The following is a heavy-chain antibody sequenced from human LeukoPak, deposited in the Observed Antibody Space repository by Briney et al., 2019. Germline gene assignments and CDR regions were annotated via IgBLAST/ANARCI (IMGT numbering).Heavy chain of an antibody. CDR2: ISSSGSTI. CDR3: ARDKVGTGYYFDY. J-gene: IGHJ4*02. Sequence: GGSLRLSCAASGFTFSDYYMSWIRQAPGKGLEWVSYISSSGSTIYYADSVKGRFTISRDNAKDSVYLHMNSLRAEDTAVYFCARDKVGTGYYFDYWGQGTLVTVSS. V-gene: IGHV3-11*04. D-gene: IGHD1-1*01. CDR1: GFTFSDYY.